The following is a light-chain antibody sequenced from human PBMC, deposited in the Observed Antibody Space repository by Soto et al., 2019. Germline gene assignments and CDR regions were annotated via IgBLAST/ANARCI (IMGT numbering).Light chain of an antibody. Sequence: QPVLTQSPSASASLGASVNLTCTLSSGHGSYAIAWHQQQPEKGPRYLMKVNSDGSHSKGDGIPDRFSGSSSGAERYLTISSLQSEDEADYYCQTWGTGIHVFGGGTKLTVL. J-gene: IGLJ3*02. CDR3: QTWGTGIHV. CDR1: SGHGSYA. CDR2: VNSDGSH. V-gene: IGLV4-69*01.